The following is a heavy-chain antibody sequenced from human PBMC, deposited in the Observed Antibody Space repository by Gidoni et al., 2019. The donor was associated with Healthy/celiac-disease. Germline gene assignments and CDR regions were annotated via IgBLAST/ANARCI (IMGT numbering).Heavy chain of an antibody. V-gene: IGHV1-58*02. J-gene: IGHJ4*02. CDR1: GFTFTSSA. CDR3: AAVYYDFWSGYYDFDY. D-gene: IGHD3-3*01. Sequence: QMQLVQSGPEVKKPGTSVKVSCKASGFTFTSSAMQWVRQARGQRLEWIGWIVVGSGNTNYAQKFQERVTITRDMSTSTAYMELSSLRSEDTAVYYCAAVYYDFWSGYYDFDYWGQGTLVTVSS. CDR2: IVVGSGNT.